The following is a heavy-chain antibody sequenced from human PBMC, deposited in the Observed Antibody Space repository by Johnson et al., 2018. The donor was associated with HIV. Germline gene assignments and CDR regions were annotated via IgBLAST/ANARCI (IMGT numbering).Heavy chain of an antibody. CDR1: GFTFSSYA. J-gene: IGHJ3*01. CDR3: ARDGRDLVTRGGFDV. Sequence: QMLLVESGGGVVQPGRSLRLSCAASGFTFSSYAMHWVRQAPGKGLEWVAVISYDGSNKYYADSVKGRFTISRDNSRNMLYLQMNSLRPEDTAVYYCARDGRDLVTRGGFDVWGPGTVVTVSS. D-gene: IGHD5-18*01. CDR2: ISYDGSNK. V-gene: IGHV3-30*14.